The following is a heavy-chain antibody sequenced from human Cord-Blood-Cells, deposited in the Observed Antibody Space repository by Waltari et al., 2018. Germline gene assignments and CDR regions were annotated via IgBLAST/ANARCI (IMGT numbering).Heavy chain of an antibody. CDR2: INHSGST. CDR3: ASLGSTEDFQH. D-gene: IGHD2-2*01. V-gene: IGHV4-34*01. J-gene: IGHJ1*01. Sequence: QVQLQQWGAGLLKPSETLSLTCAVYGGSFSGYYWSWIRQPPGKGLEWIGEINHSGSTNCDPSLKSRVTISVDTSKNQFSLKLGSVTAADTAVYYCASLGSTEDFQHCGQGTLVTVSS. CDR1: GGSFSGYY.